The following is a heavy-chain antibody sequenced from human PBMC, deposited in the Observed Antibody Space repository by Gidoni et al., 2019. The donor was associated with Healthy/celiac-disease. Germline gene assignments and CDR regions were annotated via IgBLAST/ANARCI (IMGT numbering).Heavy chain of an antibody. CDR2: INPSEGST. CDR3: ASSGTQSPFDY. J-gene: IGHJ4*02. Sequence: VQLVESGAEVKKPGASVTVSCKTSGYTFTNDYMRWVRQAPGQGMQWMRIINPSEGSTSYAQKCQGSITRCRDTSPSTVYIDLSSLRSGDTAVYYWASSGTQSPFDYGGQGTLVTFSS. CDR1: GYTFTNDY. V-gene: IGHV1-46*01.